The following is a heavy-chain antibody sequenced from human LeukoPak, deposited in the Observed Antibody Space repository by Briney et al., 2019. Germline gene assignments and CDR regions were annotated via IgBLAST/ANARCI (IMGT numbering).Heavy chain of an antibody. Sequence: GGSLRLSCAASGFTATDYAMTWVRQAPGKGLEWVSSISASGAMTYYADSVKGRFTVSRDNSKNTLYLQMSRLTAADTAVYYCAKDRSIGTYYTFDRWGQGTLVTVSS. CDR2: ISASGAMT. CDR1: GFTATDYA. V-gene: IGHV3-23*01. CDR3: AKDRSIGTYYTFDR. J-gene: IGHJ4*02. D-gene: IGHD1-26*01.